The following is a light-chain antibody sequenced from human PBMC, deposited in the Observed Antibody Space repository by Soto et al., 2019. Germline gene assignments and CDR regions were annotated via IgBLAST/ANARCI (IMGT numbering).Light chain of an antibody. CDR2: GAS. J-gene: IGKJ4*01. Sequence: EIVMTQSPATLSVSPGERATLSCRASQSVSSNLAWYQQKPGQAPRLLIYGASNRATGIPGRFSGSGSGTDFTLTISSLEPEDFAVYYCQQRSSWPLTFGGGTKVDIK. CDR3: QQRSSWPLT. CDR1: QSVSSN. V-gene: IGKV3-11*01.